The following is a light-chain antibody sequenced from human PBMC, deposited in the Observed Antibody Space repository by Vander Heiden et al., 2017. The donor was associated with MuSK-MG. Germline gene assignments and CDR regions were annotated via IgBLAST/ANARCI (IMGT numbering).Light chain of an antibody. J-gene: IGKJ2*01. CDR1: QSISSY. CDR2: ASS. V-gene: IGKV1-39*01. CDR3: QQSDSTPYT. Sequence: DIQMTQSPSSLSASVGDRVTITCRASQSISSYLNWYQQKPGKAPKLLIYASSSLQSGVPSRFSGSGSGTDFTLTISRLRPEDFATYYGQQSDSTPYTFGPGTKLEIK.